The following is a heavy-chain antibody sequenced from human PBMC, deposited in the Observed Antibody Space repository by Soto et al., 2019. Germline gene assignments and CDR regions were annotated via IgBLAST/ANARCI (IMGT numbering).Heavy chain of an antibody. J-gene: IGHJ6*02. CDR3: ARDAPPPELRFLEWHNYDYNGMDV. D-gene: IGHD3-3*01. V-gene: IGHV1-18*01. CDR2: ISCYNGKT. Sequence: QVQVVQSGDEVKETGASVRVSCKTSGYSFTAYGISWVRQAPGQGLEWMGWISCYNGKTKYAQKVQGRFTMTTDTSTSTAYMEVRSLRSDATAIYYCARDAPPPELRFLEWHNYDYNGMDVLGQGTTVTVSS. CDR1: GYSFTAYG.